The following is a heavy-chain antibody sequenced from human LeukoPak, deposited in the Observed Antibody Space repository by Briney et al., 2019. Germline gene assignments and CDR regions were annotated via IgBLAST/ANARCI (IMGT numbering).Heavy chain of an antibody. V-gene: IGHV3-11*04. CDR1: GFTFSDYY. CDR3: ASTPTPTDY. Sequence: GGSLRLSCAASGFTFSDYYMSWIRQAPGKGLEWISYISSSSTTIYYADSVKGRFATSRDNAKNSLYLQMYSLRGEDTAVYYCASTPTPTDYWGQGTLVTVSS. CDR2: ISSSSTTI. J-gene: IGHJ4*02.